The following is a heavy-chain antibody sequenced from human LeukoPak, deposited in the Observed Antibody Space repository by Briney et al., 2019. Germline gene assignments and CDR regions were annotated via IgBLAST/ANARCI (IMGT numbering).Heavy chain of an antibody. CDR2: ISSSSYI. J-gene: IGHJ4*02. Sequence: PGGSLRLSCAASGFTFSSYSMNWVRQAPGKGLEWVSSISSSSYIYYADSVKGRFTISRDSAKNSLYLQLNSLRVEDSAVYYCASLQTDPTTVNGFWGQGTLLTVSS. V-gene: IGHV3-21*06. CDR1: GFTFSSYS. D-gene: IGHD1-1*01. CDR3: ASLQTDPTTVNGF.